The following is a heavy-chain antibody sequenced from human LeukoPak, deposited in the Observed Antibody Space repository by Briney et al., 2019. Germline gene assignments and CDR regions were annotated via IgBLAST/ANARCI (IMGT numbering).Heavy chain of an antibody. J-gene: IGHJ4*02. V-gene: IGHV3-21*01. D-gene: IGHD2/OR15-2a*01. CDR2: ISNSGTNT. Sequence: GGSLRLSCAASGFIFTSYIMKWVRQAPGRGLEWVSTISNSGTNTHYADSVKGRFTISRDNAKNALYLQMNSLRAEDTAVYYCARLSDSKSSDLWGQGTLVTVSS. CDR3: ARLSDSKSSDL. CDR1: GFIFTSYI.